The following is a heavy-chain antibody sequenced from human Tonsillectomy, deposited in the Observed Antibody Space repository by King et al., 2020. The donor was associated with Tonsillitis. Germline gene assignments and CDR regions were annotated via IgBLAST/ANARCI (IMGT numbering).Heavy chain of an antibody. CDR2: ISGSGGST. V-gene: IGHV3-23*04. CDR1: GFTFSSYA. CDR3: AKKDGYNLSKGLCFDY. D-gene: IGHD5-24*01. J-gene: IGHJ4*02. Sequence: VQLVESGGGLVQPGGSLRLSCAASGFTFSSYAMSWVRQAPGKGLEWVSAISGSGGSTYYADSVKGRFTISRDNSKNTLYLQMNSLRAEDTAVYYCAKKDGYNLSKGLCFDYWGQGTLVTVSS.